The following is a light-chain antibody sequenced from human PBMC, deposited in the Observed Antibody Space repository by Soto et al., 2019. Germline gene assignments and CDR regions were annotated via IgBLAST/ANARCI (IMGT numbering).Light chain of an antibody. CDR2: EVS. V-gene: IGLV2-23*02. Sequence: QSVLTQPASVSGSPRQSLTISCTGTSSDVGSYNLVSWYQQHPGKAPKLMIYEVSKRPSGVSNRFSGSKSGNTASLTVSGLQAEDEADYYCCSYAGSSTYVFGTGTKVTVL. J-gene: IGLJ1*01. CDR1: SSDVGSYNL. CDR3: CSYAGSSTYV.